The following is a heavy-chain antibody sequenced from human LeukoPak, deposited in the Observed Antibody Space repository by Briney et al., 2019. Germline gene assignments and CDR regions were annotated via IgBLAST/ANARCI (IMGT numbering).Heavy chain of an antibody. Sequence: GGSLRLFCAASGFTVNNNYMSWVRQAPGKGLEWVSVLYSGGSTYYADSVKGRFTISRDNSKNTLYLQMNSLRAEDTAVYYCTYFTFGGVNLLDYWGQGTLVTVSS. V-gene: IGHV3-53*01. CDR1: GFTVNNNY. D-gene: IGHD3-16*01. CDR2: LYSGGST. J-gene: IGHJ4*02. CDR3: TYFTFGGVNLLDY.